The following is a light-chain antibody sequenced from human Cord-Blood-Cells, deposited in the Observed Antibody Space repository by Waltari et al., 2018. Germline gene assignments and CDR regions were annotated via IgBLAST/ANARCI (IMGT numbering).Light chain of an antibody. CDR1: QSISSY. CDR2: AAS. Sequence: DIQITQSPSSLSASVGDSVTITCRASQSISSYLNLDQQKPGKAPKLLSYAASSLQSGVPSKVSGSGYVTDFTLSISSLQTEDFATYNCQQSYSTPWTFGQGTKVEIK. J-gene: IGKJ1*01. V-gene: IGKV1-39*01. CDR3: QQSYSTPWT.